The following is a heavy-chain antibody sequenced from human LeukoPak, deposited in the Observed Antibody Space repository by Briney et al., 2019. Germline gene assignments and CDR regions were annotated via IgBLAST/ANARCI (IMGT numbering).Heavy chain of an antibody. CDR2: IIPIFGTA. J-gene: IGHJ6*03. CDR3: ARGAGAASPDQYYYYYMDV. V-gene: IGHV1-69*05. Sequence: ASVKVSCKVSGYTLTELSMHWVRQAPGQGLEWMGGIIPIFGTANYAQKFQGRVTITTDESTSTAYMELSSLRSEDTAVYYCARGAGAASPDQYYYYYMDVWGKGTTVTVSS. D-gene: IGHD2-15*01. CDR1: GYTLTELS.